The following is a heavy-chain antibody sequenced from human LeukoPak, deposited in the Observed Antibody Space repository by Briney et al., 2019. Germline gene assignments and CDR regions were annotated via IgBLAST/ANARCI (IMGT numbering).Heavy chain of an antibody. CDR2: FYYSGDT. CDR1: GGSISSSTYY. J-gene: IGHJ6*02. Sequence: SETLSLTCTVSGGSISSSTYYWGWIRQPPGKGLEWIGSFYYSGDTYHNPSLKSRVTISVDTSKNQFSLKLSSVTAADTAVYYCVRDGYYYYGMDVWGQGTTVTVSS. V-gene: IGHV4-39*07. CDR3: VRDGYYYYGMDV.